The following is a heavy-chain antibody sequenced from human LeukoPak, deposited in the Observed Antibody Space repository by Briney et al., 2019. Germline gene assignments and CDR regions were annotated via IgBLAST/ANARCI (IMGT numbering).Heavy chain of an antibody. J-gene: IGHJ5*02. CDR1: GYTFTGYY. D-gene: IGHD7-27*01. CDR2: INPNSGGT. Sequence: GASVKVSCKASGYTFTGYYMHWVRQAPGQGLEWMGWINPNSGGTNYAQKFQGRVTMTRDTSISTAYMVLSRLRSDDTAVYYCARDALRNRHWGAWFDPWGQGTLVTVSS. CDR3: ARDALRNRHWGAWFDP. V-gene: IGHV1-2*02.